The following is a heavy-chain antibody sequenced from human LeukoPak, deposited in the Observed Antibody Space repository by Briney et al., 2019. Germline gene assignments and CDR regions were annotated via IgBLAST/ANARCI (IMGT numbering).Heavy chain of an antibody. V-gene: IGHV2-5*02. D-gene: IGHD6-13*01. CDR1: GFSLGTCGGG. J-gene: IGHJ4*02. Sequence: SDPTLVKPPQTLTLTCTFSGFSLGTCGGGVGCIRQPPGKALEWLSLIYWDDDKRYSPSLKSRLTITKDTSKNQVVLTMTNMDPVDTATYYCAHRWVGSSWYWVYFDYWGQGTLVTVSS. CDR2: IYWDDDK. CDR3: AHRWVGSSWYWVYFDY.